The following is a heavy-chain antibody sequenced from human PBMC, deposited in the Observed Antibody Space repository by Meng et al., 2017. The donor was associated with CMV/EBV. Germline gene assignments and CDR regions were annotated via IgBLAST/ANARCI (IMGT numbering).Heavy chain of an antibody. Sequence: SCKESGSTFISYYMHWVQQAPGQGLEWMGIINPSGGSTSYAQKFQGRVTMTRDTSTSTVYMELSSLRSEDTAVYYCARGGTAAPLDYWGQGTLVTVSS. J-gene: IGHJ4*02. CDR3: ARGGTAAPLDY. CDR1: GSTFISYY. D-gene: IGHD2-21*02. CDR2: INPSGGST. V-gene: IGHV1-46*01.